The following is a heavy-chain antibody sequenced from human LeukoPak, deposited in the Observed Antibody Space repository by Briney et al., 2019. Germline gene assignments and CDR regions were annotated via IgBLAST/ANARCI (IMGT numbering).Heavy chain of an antibody. CDR3: AKAGGRYSVWYLDY. Sequence: GGSLRLSCAASGFTFSSYAMSWVRQAPGKGLEWVSAISGSGGSTYYADSVKGRFTISGDNSKNTLHLQMNSLRAEDTAVYYCAKAGGRYSVWYLDYWGQGTLVTVSS. CDR2: ISGSGGST. V-gene: IGHV3-23*01. CDR1: GFTFSSYA. D-gene: IGHD6-19*01. J-gene: IGHJ4*02.